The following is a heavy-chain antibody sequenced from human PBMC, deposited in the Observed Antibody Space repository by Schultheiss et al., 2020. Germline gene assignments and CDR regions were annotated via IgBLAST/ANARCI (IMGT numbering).Heavy chain of an antibody. J-gene: IGHJ4*02. V-gene: IGHV3-23*01. CDR1: GFTFSSYG. Sequence: GGSLRLSCAASGFTFSSYGMHWVRQAPGKGLEWVAGINTVGTTFYADSVKGRFSISKEDPKNTLYLQMDRLRAEDTAVYYCMAGNDYGYWGQGTLVTVSS. CDR3: MAGNDYGY. CDR2: INTVGTT. D-gene: IGHD4-17*01.